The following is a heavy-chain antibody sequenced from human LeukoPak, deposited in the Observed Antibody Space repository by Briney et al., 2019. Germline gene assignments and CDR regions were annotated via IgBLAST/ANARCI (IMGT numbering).Heavy chain of an antibody. V-gene: IGHV4-39*01. CDR1: GGSISSSSYY. D-gene: IGHD1-1*01. CDR3: ARHEGYGGAYYYYMDV. J-gene: IGHJ6*03. CDR2: IYYSGST. Sequence: PSETLSLTCTVSGGSISSSSYYWGWIRQPPGKGLEWIGSIYYSGSTYYNPSLKSRVTISVDTSKNQFSLKPSSVTAADTAVYYCARHEGYGGAYYYYMDVWGKGTTVTVSS.